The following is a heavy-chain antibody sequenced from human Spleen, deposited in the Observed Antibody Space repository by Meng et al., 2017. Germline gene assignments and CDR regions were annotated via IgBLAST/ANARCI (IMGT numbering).Heavy chain of an antibody. V-gene: IGHV1-2*02. D-gene: IGHD6-13*01. J-gene: IGHJ4*02. Sequence: QVRRGRAGAEVKKPGASVKVSCKASGYTFTGYYMHWVRQAPGQGLEWMGWINPKSGDTHYAQRFQGRVTMTGDTSISTAYMELSGLRSDDTAMYYCARDEDISAAGKLFGDYWGQGTLVTVSS. CDR2: INPKSGDT. CDR3: ARDEDISAAGKLFGDY. CDR1: GYTFTGYY.